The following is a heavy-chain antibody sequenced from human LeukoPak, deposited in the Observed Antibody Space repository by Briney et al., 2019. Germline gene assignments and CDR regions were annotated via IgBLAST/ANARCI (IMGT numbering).Heavy chain of an antibody. D-gene: IGHD3-10*01. CDR3: ARESIPYYYGSGWFDY. CDR1: GFTFSSYG. Sequence: PGGSLRLSCAASGFTFSSYGMHWVRQAPGEGLEWVAVIWYDGSNKYYADSVKGRFTISRDNSKNTLYLQMNSLRAEDTAVYYCARESIPYYYGSGWFDYWGQGTLVTVSS. J-gene: IGHJ4*02. V-gene: IGHV3-33*01. CDR2: IWYDGSNK.